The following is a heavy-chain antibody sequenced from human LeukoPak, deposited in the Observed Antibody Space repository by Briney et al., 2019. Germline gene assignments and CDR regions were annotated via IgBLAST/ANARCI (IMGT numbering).Heavy chain of an antibody. CDR1: GFTFSDHY. Sequence: GGSLRLSCAAPGFTFSDHYMDWVRQAPGKGLVWVSRINSDGSSTTYADSVKGRFTISRDNAKNTLYLQMNSLRAEDTAVYYCAREGPKVDFDYWGQGTLVTVSS. CDR3: AREGPKVDFDY. J-gene: IGHJ4*02. D-gene: IGHD2-15*01. V-gene: IGHV3-74*01. CDR2: INSDGSST.